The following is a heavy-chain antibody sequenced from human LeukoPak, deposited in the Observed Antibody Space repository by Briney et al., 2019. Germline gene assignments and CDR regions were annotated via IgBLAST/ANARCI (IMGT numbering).Heavy chain of an antibody. J-gene: IGHJ6*02. D-gene: IGHD2-2*01. V-gene: IGHV3-23*01. CDR3: ARYCISTNCDVSSHYGMDV. Sequence: GRSLRLSCAASGFTFSSYGMHWVRQAPGKGLEWVSAISGGGDRTFYADSVEGRFTVSRDNSKNTLYLQMNSLRAEDTAVYYCARYCISTNCDVSSHYGMDVWGQGTTVTVSS. CDR1: GFTFSSYG. CDR2: ISGGGDRT.